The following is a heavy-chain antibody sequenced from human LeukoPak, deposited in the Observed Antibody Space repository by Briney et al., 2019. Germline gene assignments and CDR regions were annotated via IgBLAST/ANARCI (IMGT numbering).Heavy chain of an antibody. CDR3: AKDFCGRVATATVDY. CDR2: ISGSGGSA. V-gene: IGHV3-23*01. CDR1: GFTFSSYA. Sequence: GGSLRLSCAASGFTFSSYAMSWVRQAPGKGLEWVSAISGSGGSAYYADSVKGRFTISRDNSKNTLYLQMNSLRAEDTAVYYCAKDFCGRVATATVDYWGQGTLVTVSS. J-gene: IGHJ4*02. D-gene: IGHD5-12*01.